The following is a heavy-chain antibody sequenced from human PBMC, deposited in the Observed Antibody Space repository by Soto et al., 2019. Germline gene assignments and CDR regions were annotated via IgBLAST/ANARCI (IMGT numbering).Heavy chain of an antibody. D-gene: IGHD6-13*01. CDR1: GGTFSSYA. Sequence: ASVKVSCKASGGTFSSYAISWVRQAPGQGLEWMGWISAYNGNTNYPQKLQGRVTMTTDTSTSTAYMELRSLRSEDTAVYYCATFTRGGSSWYLEDNYYVMDVWG. V-gene: IGHV1-18*01. CDR3: ATFTRGGSSWYLEDNYYVMDV. J-gene: IGHJ6*02. CDR2: ISAYNGNT.